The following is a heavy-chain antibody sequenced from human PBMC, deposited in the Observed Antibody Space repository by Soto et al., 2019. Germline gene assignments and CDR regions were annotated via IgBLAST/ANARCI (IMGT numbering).Heavy chain of an antibody. J-gene: IGHJ4*02. V-gene: IGHV3-30-3*01. CDR2: ISYDGSNK. Sequence: PGGSLRLSCAASGFIFRNYAMHWVRQAPGKGLEWVAAISYDGSNKYYADSVKGRFTISRDNSKNTLYLQMNSLRAEDAAAYSCATSQGYRVKYQLQYWGYFDSWGQGTMVTVYS. D-gene: IGHD2-2*02. CDR3: ATSQGYRVKYQLQYWGYFDS. CDR1: GFIFRNYA.